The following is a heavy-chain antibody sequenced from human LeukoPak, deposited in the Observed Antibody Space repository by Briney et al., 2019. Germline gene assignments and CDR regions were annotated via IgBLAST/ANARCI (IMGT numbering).Heavy chain of an antibody. J-gene: IGHJ5*01. Sequence: SETLSLTCAVSDGSISSSNWWSWVRQPPGRGLEWIGEIYHSGSTNYNPSLKILVTISLEKSNNHFSLKLRSVTAADTAVYYCARALSSGSYVWFDSWGQGTLIIVSS. CDR3: ARALSSGSYVWFDS. D-gene: IGHD3-10*01. V-gene: IGHV4-4*02. CDR1: DGSISSSNW. CDR2: IYHSGST.